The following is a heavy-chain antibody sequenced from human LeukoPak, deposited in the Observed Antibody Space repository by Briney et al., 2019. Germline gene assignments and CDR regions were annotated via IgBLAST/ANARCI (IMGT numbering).Heavy chain of an antibody. V-gene: IGHV3-23*01. J-gene: IGHJ4*02. D-gene: IGHD5-24*01. Sequence: QPGGSLLLSCAASGFTFSSYAMSWGRPAPGKGLEWVSAISGSGGSTYYADSAKGRFTISRDNSKNTLYLQMNSLRAEDTAVYYCAAQRWLQLPFDYWGQGTLVTVSS. CDR3: AAQRWLQLPFDY. CDR1: GFTFSSYA. CDR2: ISGSGGST.